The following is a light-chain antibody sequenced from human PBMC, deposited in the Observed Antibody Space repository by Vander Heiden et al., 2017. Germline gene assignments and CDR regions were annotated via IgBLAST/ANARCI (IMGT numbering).Light chain of an antibody. CDR1: QSVLYSSNNNNY. CDR2: WAS. V-gene: IGKV4-1*01. J-gene: IGKJ1*01. Sequence: IVMTQSPDSLAVSLGERATINCKSSQSVLYSSNNNNYLAWYQQKPGQPPKLLIYWASTRESGVPDRFSGSGSGTDFTLTISSLQAEDVAVYYCQQYYNTPWTFGQGTKVEIK. CDR3: QQYYNTPWT.